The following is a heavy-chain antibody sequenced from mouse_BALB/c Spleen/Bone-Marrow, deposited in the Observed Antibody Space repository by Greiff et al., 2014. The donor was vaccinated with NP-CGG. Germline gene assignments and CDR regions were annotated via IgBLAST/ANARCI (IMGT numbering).Heavy chain of an antibody. Sequence: VQLQQSGAELAKPGASVKMSCKASGYTFTSYWMHWVKQRPGQGLEWIGYINPSTGCTEYNQKFKDKATLTADKSSSTAYMQLSSLTSEDSAVYYCALGSSYRSYFDYWGQGTTLTVSS. CDR2: INPSTGCT. D-gene: IGHD1-1*01. CDR3: ALGSSYRSYFDY. V-gene: IGHV1-7*01. CDR1: GYTFTSYW. J-gene: IGHJ2*01.